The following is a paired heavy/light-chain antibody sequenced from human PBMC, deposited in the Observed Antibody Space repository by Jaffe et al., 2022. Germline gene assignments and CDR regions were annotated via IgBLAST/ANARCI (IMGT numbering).Light chain of an antibody. CDR2: GAS. Sequence: EIVLTQSPGTLSLSPGERATLSCRASQSVSSSYLAWYQQKPGQAPRLLIYGASSRATGIPDRFSGSGSGTDFTLTISRLEPEDFAVYYCQQYGSSLVTFGPGTKVDIK. J-gene: IGKJ3*01. CDR1: QSVSSSY. CDR3: QQYGSSLVT. V-gene: IGKV3-20*01.
Heavy chain of an antibody. CDR3: ARDPLAAAGTPTGYYYYYMDV. Sequence: QVQLVQSGAEVKKPGSSVKVSCKASGGTFSSYAISWVRQAPGQGLEWMGGIIPIFGTANYAQKFQGRVTITTDESTSTAYMELSSLRSEDTAVYYCARDPLAAAGTPTGYYYYYMDVWGKGTTVTVSS. V-gene: IGHV1-69*05. D-gene: IGHD6-13*01. CDR1: GGTFSSYA. J-gene: IGHJ6*03. CDR2: IIPIFGTA.